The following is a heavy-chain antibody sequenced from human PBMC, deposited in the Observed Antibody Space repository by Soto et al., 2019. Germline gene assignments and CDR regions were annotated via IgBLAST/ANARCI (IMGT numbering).Heavy chain of an antibody. CDR1: GFTFSSYA. D-gene: IGHD3-3*01. CDR3: AKDLSDYDFWSGSLRLYYDY. CDR2: ISGSGGST. J-gene: IGHJ4*02. Sequence: GGSLRLSCAASGFTFSSYAMSWVRQAPGKGLEWVSAISGSGGSTYYADSVKGRFTISRDNSKNTLYLQMNSLRAEDTAVYYCAKDLSDYDFWSGSLRLYYDYWGQGTLVTVSS. V-gene: IGHV3-23*01.